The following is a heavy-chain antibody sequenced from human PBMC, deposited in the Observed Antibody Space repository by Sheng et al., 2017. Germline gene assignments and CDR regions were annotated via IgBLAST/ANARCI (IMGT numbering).Heavy chain of an antibody. CDR3: ARDDKRPGNAFDV. CDR2: IYDDGGGT. Sequence: VQLVESGGGLVKPGGSLRLSCAASGFTFSSYGMHWVRQAPGKGLEWVALIYDDGGGTYYADSVKGRFTISRDNSKNTLYLQMSSVRAEDTAFYYCARDDKRPGNAFDVWGQGTMATFS. J-gene: IGHJ3*01. CDR1: GFTFSSYG. V-gene: IGHV3-33*08.